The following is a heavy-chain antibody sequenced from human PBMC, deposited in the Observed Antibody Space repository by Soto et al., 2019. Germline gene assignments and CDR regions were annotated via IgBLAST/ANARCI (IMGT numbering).Heavy chain of an antibody. Sequence: QVHLQQWGAGLLKPSETLSLTCAVYGGSFSGYFWNWVRQPPGKGLEWIGEINHSGCTKYNPSLKSRVTLSVDTSKNQFSLRVFSVTAADTAVYYCARDLSGYYYGMDVWGQGTTVSVS. CDR1: GGSFSGYF. CDR3: ARDLSGYYYGMDV. CDR2: INHSGCT. J-gene: IGHJ6*02. V-gene: IGHV4-34*01.